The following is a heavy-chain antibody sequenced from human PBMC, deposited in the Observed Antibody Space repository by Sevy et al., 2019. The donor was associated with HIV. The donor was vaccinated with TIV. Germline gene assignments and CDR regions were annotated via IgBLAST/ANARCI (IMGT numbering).Heavy chain of an antibody. D-gene: IGHD6-13*01. J-gene: IGHJ4*02. CDR1: GFTFSSHD. Sequence: GGSLRLSCTASGFTFSSHDMVWVRQAPGKGLEWVSGISEGGKNTYYADSVRGRFTISRDDSKITVYLQMNSLRADDTALYYCAREWEAVHSSWDFDFWGQGTLVSVSS. CDR2: ISEGGKNT. CDR3: AREWEAVHSSWDFDF. V-gene: IGHV3-23*01.